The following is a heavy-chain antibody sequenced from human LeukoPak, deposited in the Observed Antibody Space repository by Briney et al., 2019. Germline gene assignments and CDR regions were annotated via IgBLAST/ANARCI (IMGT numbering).Heavy chain of an antibody. V-gene: IGHV4-59*01. CDR3: ARDRGFESYAFDI. CDR1: GGSISSYY. Sequence: SETLSLTCTVSGGSISSYYWSWIRQPPGKGLEWIGYIYYSGSTNYNPSLKSRVTISVDTSKNQFSLKLSSVTAAYTAVYYCARDRGFESYAFDIWGQGTMVTVSS. CDR2: IYYSGST. D-gene: IGHD3-10*01. J-gene: IGHJ3*02.